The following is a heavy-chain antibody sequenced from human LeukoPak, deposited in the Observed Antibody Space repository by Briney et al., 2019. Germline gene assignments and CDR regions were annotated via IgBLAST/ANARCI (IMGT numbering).Heavy chain of an antibody. J-gene: IGHJ5*02. CDR3: ARQKDDYGDYVGWFDP. V-gene: IGHV4-59*01. D-gene: IGHD4-17*01. Sequence: TSXTLSLTCTVSGGSISSYYWSWIRQPPGKGLEWIGYIYYSGSTNYNPSLKRRVTISVETSKNQFSQKLNSVTAADTAVYYCARQKDDYGDYVGWFDPWGQGTLVTVSS. CDR2: IYYSGST. CDR1: GGSISSYY.